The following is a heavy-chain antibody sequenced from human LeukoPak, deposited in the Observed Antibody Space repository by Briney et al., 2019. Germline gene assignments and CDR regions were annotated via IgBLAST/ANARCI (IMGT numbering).Heavy chain of an antibody. CDR2: ISYDGSNK. D-gene: IGHD6-19*01. CDR3: ARDSLPTIAVAGVGGY. V-gene: IGHV3-30-3*01. J-gene: IGHJ4*02. CDR1: GFTFSSYA. Sequence: GGSLRLSCAASGFTFSSYAMHWVRQAPGKGLEWVAVISYDGSNKYYADSVKGRFTISRDNSKNTLYLQMNSLRAEDTAVYYCARDSLPTIAVAGVGGYWGQGTLVTVS.